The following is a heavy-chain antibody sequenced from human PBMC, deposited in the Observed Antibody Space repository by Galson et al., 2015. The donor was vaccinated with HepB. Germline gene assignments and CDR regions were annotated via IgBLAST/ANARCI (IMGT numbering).Heavy chain of an antibody. CDR1: GFSLNTFGVG. Sequence: PALVKPTQTLTLPCTFSGFSLNTFGVGVGWIRQPPGKALEWLALIYWDDDKRYSPSLKSSLTITKDTSKNQVVLTMTNMDPVDTATYYCAHIRGLPTAMVRYFDFWGQGTLVTVSS. D-gene: IGHD3-10*01. CDR3: AHIRGLPTAMVRYFDF. V-gene: IGHV2-5*02. CDR2: IYWDDDK. J-gene: IGHJ4*02.